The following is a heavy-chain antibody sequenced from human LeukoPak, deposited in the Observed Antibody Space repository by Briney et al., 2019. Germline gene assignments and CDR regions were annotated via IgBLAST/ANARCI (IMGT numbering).Heavy chain of an antibody. Sequence: SETLSLTCAVYGGSFSGYYWSWIRQPPGKGLEWIGYIYYSGSTNYNPSLKSRITISVDTSKNQFSLKLSSVTAADTAVYYCARVGVENWFDPWGQGTLVTVSS. CDR3: ARVGVENWFDP. D-gene: IGHD2-8*01. V-gene: IGHV4-59*01. CDR1: GGSFSGYY. J-gene: IGHJ5*02. CDR2: IYYSGST.